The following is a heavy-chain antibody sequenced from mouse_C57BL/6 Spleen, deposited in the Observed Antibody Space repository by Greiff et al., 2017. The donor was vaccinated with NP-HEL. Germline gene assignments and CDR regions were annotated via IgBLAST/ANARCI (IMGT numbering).Heavy chain of an antibody. Sequence: QVQLQQPGAELVRPGSSVKLSCKASGYTFTSYWMDWVKQRPGQGLEWIGNIYPSDSETHYNQKFKDKATLTVDKSSSTAYMQLSSLTSEDSAVYCCARDYYGSSFYWYFVVWGTGTTVTVSS. D-gene: IGHD1-1*01. V-gene: IGHV1-61*01. CDR2: IYPSDSET. CDR3: ARDYYGSSFYWYFVV. J-gene: IGHJ1*03. CDR1: GYTFTSYW.